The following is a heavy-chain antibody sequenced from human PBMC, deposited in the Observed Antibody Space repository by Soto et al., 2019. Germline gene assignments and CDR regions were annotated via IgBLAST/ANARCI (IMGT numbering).Heavy chain of an antibody. J-gene: IGHJ4*02. CDR2: ISYDGSNK. Sequence: GESLKISCAASGFTFSSYAMHWVRQAPGKGLEWVAVISYDGSNKYYADSVKGRFTISRDNSKNTLYLQMNSLRAEDTAVYYCARVRAGSYYYWGQGTLVTVSS. CDR3: ARVRAGSYYY. CDR1: GFTFSSYA. V-gene: IGHV3-30-3*01. D-gene: IGHD1-26*01.